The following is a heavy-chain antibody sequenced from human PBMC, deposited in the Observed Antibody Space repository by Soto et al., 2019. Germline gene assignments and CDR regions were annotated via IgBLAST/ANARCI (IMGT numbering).Heavy chain of an antibody. CDR2: ISGSGGST. CDR1: GFTFSSYA. CDR3: AKDEPTDYYDSSGTAGY. V-gene: IGHV3-23*01. J-gene: IGHJ4*02. D-gene: IGHD3-22*01. Sequence: VQLLESGGGLVQPGGSLRLSCAASGFTFSSYAMSWVRQAPGKGLEWVSAISGSGGSTYYADSVKGRFTISRDNSKNTLYLQMNSLRAEDTAVYYCAKDEPTDYYDSSGTAGYWGQGTLVTVSS.